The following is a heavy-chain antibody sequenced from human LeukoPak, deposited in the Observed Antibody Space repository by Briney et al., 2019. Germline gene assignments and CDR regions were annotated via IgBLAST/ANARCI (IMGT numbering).Heavy chain of an antibody. Sequence: ASVKVSCKASGYTFTGYYMHWVRQAPGQGLEWMGWINPNSGGTNYAQKFQGWVTMTRDTSISTAYMELSRLRSDDTAVYYCARGLGYYYDSSGYSLDAFDIWGQGTMVTVSS. CDR3: ARGLGYYYDSSGYSLDAFDI. V-gene: IGHV1-2*04. J-gene: IGHJ3*02. CDR1: GYTFTGYY. D-gene: IGHD3-22*01. CDR2: INPNSGGT.